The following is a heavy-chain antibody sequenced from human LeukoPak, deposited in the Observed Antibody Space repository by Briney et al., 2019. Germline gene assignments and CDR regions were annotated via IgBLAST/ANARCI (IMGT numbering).Heavy chain of an antibody. Sequence: ASVKVSCKASGYTFTSYGISWVRQAPGQGLELMGWISAYNGNTNYAQKLQGRVTMTTDTSTSTAYMELRSLRSDDTAVYYCARGPTIVVVITTLYYYYYMDVWGKGTTVTVSS. J-gene: IGHJ6*03. CDR2: ISAYNGNT. CDR3: ARGPTIVVVITTLYYYYYMDV. CDR1: GYTFTSYG. V-gene: IGHV1-18*01. D-gene: IGHD3-22*01.